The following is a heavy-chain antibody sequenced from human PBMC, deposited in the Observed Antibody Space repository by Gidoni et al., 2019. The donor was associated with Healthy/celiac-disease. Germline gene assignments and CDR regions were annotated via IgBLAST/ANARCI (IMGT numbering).Heavy chain of an antibody. Sequence: EVQLVESGGGLVKPGGSLRLSCAASGFTFSSYSMHWVRQAPGKGLEWVSSISSSSSYIYYADSVKGRFTISRDNAKNSLYLQMNSLRAEDTAVYYCARAPGWYCSSTSCYAGRGPDAFDIWGQGTMVTVSS. V-gene: IGHV3-21*01. D-gene: IGHD2-2*01. CDR3: ARAPGWYCSSTSCYAGRGPDAFDI. J-gene: IGHJ3*02. CDR2: ISSSSSYI. CDR1: GFTFSSYS.